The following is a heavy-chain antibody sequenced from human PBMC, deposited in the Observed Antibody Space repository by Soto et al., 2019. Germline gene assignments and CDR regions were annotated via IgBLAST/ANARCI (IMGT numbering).Heavy chain of an antibody. CDR1: GGSISSYY. CDR3: ARDRLDEAVAGNHVDGMDV. Sequence: PSETLSVTCTVSGGSISSYYWSWSRQPPGKGLEWIGYIYYSGSTNYNPSLKSRVTISVDTSKNQFSLKLSSVTAADTAVYYCARDRLDEAVAGNHVDGMDVWGQGTTVTVSS. V-gene: IGHV4-59*01. CDR2: IYYSGST. J-gene: IGHJ6*02. D-gene: IGHD6-19*01.